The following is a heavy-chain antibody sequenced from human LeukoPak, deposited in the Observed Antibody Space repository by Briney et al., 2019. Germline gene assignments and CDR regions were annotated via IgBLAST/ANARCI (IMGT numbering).Heavy chain of an antibody. CDR3: ARSNKGKDIVLMVYAD. V-gene: IGHV4-39*07. CDR1: GGSISSSSYY. Sequence: PSETLSLTCTVSGGSISSSSYYWGWIRQPPGKGLEWIASIYYSGSTYYNPSLKSRVTISVDTSKNQFSLKLSSVTAADTAVYYCARSNKGKDIVLMVYADWGQGTLVTVSS. CDR2: IYYSGST. J-gene: IGHJ4*02. D-gene: IGHD2-8*01.